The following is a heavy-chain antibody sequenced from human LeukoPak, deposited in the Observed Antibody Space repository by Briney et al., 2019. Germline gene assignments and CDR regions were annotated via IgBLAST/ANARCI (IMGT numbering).Heavy chain of an antibody. CDR1: GYTFTGYC. CDR3: ARDRRVYSSSSDYYYGMDV. V-gene: IGHV1-2*02. Sequence: ASVKVSCKASGYTFTGYCMHWVRQAPGQGLEWMGWINPNSGGTNYAQKFQGRVTMTRDTSISTAYMELSRLRSDDTAVYYCARDRRVYSSSSDYYYGMDVWGQGTTVTVSS. CDR2: INPNSGGT. D-gene: IGHD6-6*01. J-gene: IGHJ6*02.